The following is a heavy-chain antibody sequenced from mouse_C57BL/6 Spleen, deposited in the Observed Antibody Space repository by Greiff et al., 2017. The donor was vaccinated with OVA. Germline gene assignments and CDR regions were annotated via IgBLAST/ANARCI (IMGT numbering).Heavy chain of an antibody. CDR1: GYAFSSSW. CDR2: IYPGDGDT. Sequence: QVHVKQSGPELVKPGASVKISCKASGYAFSSSWMNWVQQRPGKGLEWIGRIYPGDGDTNYNGKFKGKATLTADKSSSTAYMQLSSLTSEDSAVYCCAIYGSNWYFDVWGTGTTVTVSS. CDR3: AIYGSNWYFDV. D-gene: IGHD1-1*01. J-gene: IGHJ1*03. V-gene: IGHV1-82*01.